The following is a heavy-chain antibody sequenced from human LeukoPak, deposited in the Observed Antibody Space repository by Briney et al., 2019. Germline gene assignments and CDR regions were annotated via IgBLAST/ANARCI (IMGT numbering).Heavy chain of an antibody. CDR1: GFTFSSYS. Sequence: PGGSLRLSCAASGFTFSSYSMNWVRQAPGKGLEGVSSISSSSSYIYYADSVKGRFTISRDNAKNSLYLQMNSLRAEDTAVYYCAAGHPYSSSFYYYYYMDVWGKGTTVTVSS. J-gene: IGHJ6*03. CDR3: AAGHPYSSSFYYYYYMDV. V-gene: IGHV3-21*01. D-gene: IGHD6-6*01. CDR2: ISSSSSYI.